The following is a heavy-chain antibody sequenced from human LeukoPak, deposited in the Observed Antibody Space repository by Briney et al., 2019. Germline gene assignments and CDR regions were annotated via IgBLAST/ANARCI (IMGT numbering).Heavy chain of an antibody. D-gene: IGHD5-24*01. J-gene: IGHJ4*02. Sequence: GGSLRLSCAASGFTFSSYGMSRVRQAPGKGLEWVSTVNPSGGSRYYAASVQGRFTISRDNSKNTLYLQMNSLRAEDTALYYCVKRGLSEPREFDYWGQGTLVTVSS. CDR1: GFTFSSYG. CDR3: VKRGLSEPREFDY. V-gene: IGHV3-23*01. CDR2: VNPSGGSR.